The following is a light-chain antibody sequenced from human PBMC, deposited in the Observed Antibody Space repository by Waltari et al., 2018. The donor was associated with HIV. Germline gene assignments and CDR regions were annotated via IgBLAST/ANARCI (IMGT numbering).Light chain of an antibody. CDR2: EVS. V-gene: IGLV2-8*01. CDR1: SSDVGGYNY. Sequence: QSALTQPPSASGSPGQSVTISCTGTSSDVGGYNYVSWYQQRPDKAPKLMIYEVSKRPSGVPDRFSGSKSGNTASLTVSGLQAEDEADYYCSSYAGSNNLVFGGGTKLTVL. J-gene: IGLJ2*01. CDR3: SSYAGSNNLV.